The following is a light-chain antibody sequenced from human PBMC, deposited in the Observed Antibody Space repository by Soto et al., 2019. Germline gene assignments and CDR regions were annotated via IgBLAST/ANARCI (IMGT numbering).Light chain of an antibody. CDR1: SSNIGSYP. Sequence: QSVLTQPPSASATPGQRVAISCSGSSSNIGSYPVNWYQQLPGTAPKLLIHTATQRPSGVPDRFSGSKSGNTASLTVSGLQAEDEADYYCSSYAGSKNYVIFGGGTKLTVL. J-gene: IGLJ2*01. V-gene: IGLV1-44*01. CDR2: TAT. CDR3: SSYAGSKNYVI.